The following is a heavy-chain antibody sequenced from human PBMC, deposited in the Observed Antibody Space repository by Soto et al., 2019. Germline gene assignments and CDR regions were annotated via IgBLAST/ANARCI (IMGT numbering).Heavy chain of an antibody. CDR3: ARGRADTAMGILPRYYYYMDV. CDR1: GGSFSGYY. V-gene: IGHV4-34*01. Sequence: SETLSLTCAVYGGSFSGYYWSWIRQPPGKGLEWIGEINHSGSTNYNPSLKSRVTISVDTSKIQFSLKLSSVTAADTAVYYCARGRADTAMGILPRYYYYMDVWGKGTTVTVSS. CDR2: INHSGST. D-gene: IGHD5-18*01. J-gene: IGHJ6*03.